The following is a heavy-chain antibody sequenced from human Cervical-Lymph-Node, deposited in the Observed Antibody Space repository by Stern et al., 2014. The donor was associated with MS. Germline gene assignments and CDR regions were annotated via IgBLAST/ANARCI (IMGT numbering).Heavy chain of an antibody. CDR1: GFPFSRYA. J-gene: IGHJ6*02. V-gene: IGHV3-30*04. Sequence: VQLVGSGGGVVRPGRSLRLSCATSGFPFSRYAVLWVRQAPGKGLEGVAAISYDGSNKFYGDSVKGRFTISRDNSKNTLFLQMNNLRPEDSGVYHCARDRLDGDYVYYYGLDVWGQGTTVTVSS. D-gene: IGHD4-17*01. CDR3: ARDRLDGDYVYYYGLDV. CDR2: ISYDGSNK.